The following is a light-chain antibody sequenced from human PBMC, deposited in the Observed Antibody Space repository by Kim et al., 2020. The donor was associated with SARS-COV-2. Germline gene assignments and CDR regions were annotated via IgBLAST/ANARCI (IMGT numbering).Light chain of an antibody. CDR2: WAS. CDR1: QSVLYSSNNKNY. CDR3: QQYYSAPQT. V-gene: IGKV4-1*01. J-gene: IGKJ1*01. Sequence: DIVMTQSPDSLAVSLGERATINCKSSQSVLYSSNNKNYLAWYQQKPGQSPKLLIYWASTRESGVPDRFSGSGSGTDFTLTISSLHVEDVAFYYCQQYYSAPQTFGQGTKVDIK.